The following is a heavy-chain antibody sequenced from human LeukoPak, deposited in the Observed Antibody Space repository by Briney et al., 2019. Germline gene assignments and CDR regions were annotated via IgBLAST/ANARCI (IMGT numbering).Heavy chain of an antibody. J-gene: IGHJ4*02. Sequence: SETLSLTCTVSGYSISSGYYWGWIRQPPGKGLEWIGSIYHSGSTYYNPSLQSRVTISVDTSKNQFSLKLSSVTAADTAVYYCARVDSGWFYSDYWGQGTLVTVSS. CDR1: GYSISSGYY. CDR3: ARVDSGWFYSDY. V-gene: IGHV4-38-2*02. CDR2: IYHSGST. D-gene: IGHD6-19*01.